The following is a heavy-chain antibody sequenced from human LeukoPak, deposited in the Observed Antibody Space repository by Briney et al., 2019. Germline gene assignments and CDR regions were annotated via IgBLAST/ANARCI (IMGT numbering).Heavy chain of an antibody. D-gene: IGHD6-19*01. V-gene: IGHV3-7*01. Sequence: GGSLRLSCAASGFTFDDYGMSWVRQAPGKGLEWVANIKQDGSEKYYADSVKGRFTISRDNSKNTLYLQMNSLRAEDTAVYYCARAEYSSGWYMLSRSYYYMDVWGKGTTVTVSS. CDR3: ARAEYSSGWYMLSRSYYYMDV. CDR1: GFTFDDYG. CDR2: IKQDGSEK. J-gene: IGHJ6*03.